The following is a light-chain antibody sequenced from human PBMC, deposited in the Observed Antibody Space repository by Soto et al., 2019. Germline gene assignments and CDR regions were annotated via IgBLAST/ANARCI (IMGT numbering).Light chain of an antibody. J-gene: IGLJ1*01. CDR3: SSYTSSSTPYV. Sequence: QSALTQPACVSGSRGQSITISCTGTSSDVGGYNYVSWYQQHPGKAPKLMIYEVSNRPSGVSNRFSGSKSGNTASLTISGLQAEDEADYYCSSYTSSSTPYVFGTGTKLTDL. CDR1: SSDVGGYNY. CDR2: EVS. V-gene: IGLV2-14*01.